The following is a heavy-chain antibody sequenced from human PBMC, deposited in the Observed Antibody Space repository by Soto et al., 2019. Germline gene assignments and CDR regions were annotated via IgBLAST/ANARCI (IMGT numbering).Heavy chain of an antibody. CDR3: AKRLGDY. CDR1: GFTFSSYA. V-gene: IGHV3-23*01. D-gene: IGHD3-22*01. Sequence: EVQLLESGGGLVQPGGSLRLSCAASGFTFSSYAMSWFRQAPGKGLEWVSSISDSGGSTFYADSVKGRFTISRDNSGNTLYLQMSGLRAEDTAIYYCAKRLGDYWGQGTLVTVSS. CDR2: ISDSGGST. J-gene: IGHJ4*02.